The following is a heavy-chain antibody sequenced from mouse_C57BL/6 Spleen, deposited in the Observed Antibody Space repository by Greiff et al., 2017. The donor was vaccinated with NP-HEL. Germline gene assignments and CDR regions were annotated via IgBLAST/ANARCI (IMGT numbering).Heavy chain of an antibody. Sequence: QVQLQQSGAELVRPGASVTLSCKASGYTFTDYEMHWVKQTPVHGLEWIGAIDPETGGTAYNQKFKGKAILTADKSSSTAYMELRSLTSEDSAVYYCTRGYRNYFDYWGQGTTLTVSS. J-gene: IGHJ2*01. CDR3: TRGYRNYFDY. D-gene: IGHD3-1*01. V-gene: IGHV1-15*01. CDR2: IDPETGGT. CDR1: GYTFTDYE.